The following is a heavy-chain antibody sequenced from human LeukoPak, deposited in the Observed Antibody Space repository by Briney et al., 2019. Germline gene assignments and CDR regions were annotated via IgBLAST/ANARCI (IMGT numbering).Heavy chain of an antibody. D-gene: IGHD3-3*01. Sequence: SETLSLTCTISRGSISSYYWSWIRQSPGKGLEWIASIDNSGNTNSNPSLKSRVTMSVDTSKNQFSLRLSSLIGAGTAVYYCARGRITIFGVVIPHFDNWGQGTLVTVSS. CDR2: IDNSGNT. V-gene: IGHV4-59*01. CDR1: RGSISSYY. CDR3: ARGRITIFGVVIPHFDN. J-gene: IGHJ4*02.